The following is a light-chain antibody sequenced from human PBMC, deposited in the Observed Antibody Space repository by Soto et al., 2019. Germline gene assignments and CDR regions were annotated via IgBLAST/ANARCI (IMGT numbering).Light chain of an antibody. J-gene: IGKJ1*01. CDR2: GAS. Sequence: EIVLTKSPGTVSLSRGERSTLSCRASQSVSSSYLAWYQQKPGQAPRLLIYGASSRATGIQDRFSGSGSGTEFTLTIRRMEPEDFAVYDCKQYGSSPTFGQGTKVDIK. CDR1: QSVSSSY. V-gene: IGKV3-20*01. CDR3: KQYGSSPT.